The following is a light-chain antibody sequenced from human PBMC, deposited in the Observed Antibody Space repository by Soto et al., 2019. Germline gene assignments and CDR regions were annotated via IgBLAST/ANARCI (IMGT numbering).Light chain of an antibody. J-gene: IGKJ1*01. CDR3: QQYDSFSVT. CDR1: QSISNR. V-gene: IGKV1-5*01. Sequence: DIQVTQSPSSLSASVGDRVTITCRASQSISNRLAWYQQKPGKAPKLLIYDVSALKRGVPPRFSGSGSGTEFTLTISSLQPDDFATYYCQQYDSFSVTFGQGTKV. CDR2: DVS.